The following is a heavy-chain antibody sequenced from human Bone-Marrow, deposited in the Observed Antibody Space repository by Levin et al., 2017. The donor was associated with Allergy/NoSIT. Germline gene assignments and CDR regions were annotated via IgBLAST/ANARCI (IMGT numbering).Heavy chain of an antibody. J-gene: IGHJ2*01. CDR2: ISWNSGRI. CDR1: GFSFDDYA. D-gene: IGHD1-20*01. Sequence: LSLTCAASGFSFDDYAMHWVRQAPGKGLEWVSGISWNSGRIGYADSVKGRFTISRDNGKNSLYLQMNSLRPEDTALYYCARDSTMEITRDWYFDLWGRGTLVTVSS. V-gene: IGHV3-9*01. CDR3: ARDSTMEITRDWYFDL.